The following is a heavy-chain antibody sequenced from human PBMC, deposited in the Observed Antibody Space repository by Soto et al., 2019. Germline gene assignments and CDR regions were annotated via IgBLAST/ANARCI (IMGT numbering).Heavy chain of an antibody. CDR3: ARGFSGYCSGGSCSSFDY. CDR2: IFHSGIT. D-gene: IGHD2-15*01. J-gene: IGHJ4*02. CDR1: GDSISSTHW. V-gene: IGHV4-4*02. Sequence: SETLSLTCAVSGDSISSTHWWTWVRQPPGKGLEYIGQIFHSGITNYNPSLESRVTISLDKSKIQFSLELNFVTGADTAIYYCARGFSGYCSGGSCSSFDYWGQGTLVTVS.